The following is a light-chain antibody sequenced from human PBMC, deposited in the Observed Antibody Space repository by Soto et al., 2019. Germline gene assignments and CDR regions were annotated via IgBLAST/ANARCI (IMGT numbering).Light chain of an antibody. CDR3: QQYNSFTWK. J-gene: IGKJ1*01. CDR1: QSISSW. V-gene: IGKV1-5*01. Sequence: DIQMTQSPSTLSASVGDRVTITCLASQSISSWLAWYQQKPGKAPKLLIYDASSLESGVQSRFSASGSGTESTIKISRMQTEDVETYYCQQYNSFTWKCCQGTKVDIK. CDR2: DAS.